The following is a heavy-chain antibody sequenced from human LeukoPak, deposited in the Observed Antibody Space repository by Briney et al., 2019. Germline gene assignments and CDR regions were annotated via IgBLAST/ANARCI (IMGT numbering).Heavy chain of an antibody. CDR3: AKGIRFLEWFFDY. V-gene: IGHV3-48*01. Sequence: GGSLRLSCAASGFTFSSYSMNWVRQAPGKGLEWVSYISSSSSTIYYADSVKGRFTISRDNAKNSLYLQMNSLRAEDTAVYYCAKGIRFLEWFFDYWGQETLVTVSS. CDR1: GFTFSSYS. CDR2: ISSSSSTI. D-gene: IGHD3-3*01. J-gene: IGHJ4*02.